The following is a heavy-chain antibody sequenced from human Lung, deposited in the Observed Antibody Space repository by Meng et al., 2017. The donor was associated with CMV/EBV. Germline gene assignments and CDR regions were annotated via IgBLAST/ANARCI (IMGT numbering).Heavy chain of an antibody. CDR1: GFTFSSYA. CDR2: ISYDGSNK. V-gene: IGHV3-30*04. D-gene: IGHD6-6*01. Sequence: SCAASGFTFSSYAMHWVRQAPGKGLEWVAVISYDGSNKYYADSVKGRFTISRDNSKNTLYLQMNSLRAEDTDVYYCARDQKQLAPDHWGQGTLVTVSS. J-gene: IGHJ4*02. CDR3: ARDQKQLAPDH.